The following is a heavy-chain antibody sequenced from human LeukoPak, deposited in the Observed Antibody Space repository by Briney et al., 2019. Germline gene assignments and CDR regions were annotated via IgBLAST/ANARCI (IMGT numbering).Heavy chain of an antibody. CDR1: GGSISSGSYY. CDR3: ARGASEYSSSSDIDY. CDR2: IYTSGST. Sequence: SQTLSLTCTVSGGSISSGSYYWSWIRQPAGKGPEWIGRIYTSGSTNYNPSLKSRVTISVDTSKNQFSLKLSSVTAADTAVYYCARGASEYSSSSDIDYWGQGTLVTVSS. D-gene: IGHD6-6*01. V-gene: IGHV4-61*02. J-gene: IGHJ4*02.